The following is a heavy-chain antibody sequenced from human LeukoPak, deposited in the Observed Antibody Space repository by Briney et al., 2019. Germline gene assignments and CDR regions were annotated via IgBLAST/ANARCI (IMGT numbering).Heavy chain of an antibody. D-gene: IGHD2-15*01. V-gene: IGHV1-69*01. CDR3: ARDRDCSGGSGRYFDY. CDR1: GGTFSSYA. Sequence: SVKLSCKASGGTFSSYAISWVRQAPGQGLEWMGGIIPIFGTANYAQKFQGRVTITADESTSTAYMELSSLRSEDTAVYYCARDRDCSGGSGRYFDYWGQGTLVTVSS. CDR2: IIPIFGTA. J-gene: IGHJ4*02.